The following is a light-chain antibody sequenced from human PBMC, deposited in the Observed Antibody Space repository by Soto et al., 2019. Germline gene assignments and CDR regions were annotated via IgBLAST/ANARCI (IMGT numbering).Light chain of an antibody. CDR3: QQYNSYWT. Sequence: DIQMTQSPSSLSASVGDRVTITCRASQGLSHYLAWYQQKPGKVPKLLIYDASSLESGVPSRFSGSGSGTEFTLTISSLQPDDFATSYCQQYNSYWTFGQGTKV. CDR2: DAS. CDR1: QGLSHY. V-gene: IGKV1-16*01. J-gene: IGKJ1*01.